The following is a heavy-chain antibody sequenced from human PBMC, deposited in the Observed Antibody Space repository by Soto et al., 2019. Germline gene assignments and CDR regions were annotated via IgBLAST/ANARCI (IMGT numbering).Heavy chain of an antibody. V-gene: IGHV1-18*04. CDR1: GYTFTIDF. CDR2: ISAYNVNT. CDR3: ATRRGVVTEGHYSYHYGMEV. J-gene: IGHJ6*04. D-gene: IGHD2-15*01. Sequence: EASVEVAFKASGYTFTIDFISVVRHSPLQWLELMGWISAYNVNTNYAQNLQGRVTMTTDTSTSTAYMELRSLRSDDTAVYYSATRRGVVTEGHYSYHYGMEVCGKGHTVSVS.